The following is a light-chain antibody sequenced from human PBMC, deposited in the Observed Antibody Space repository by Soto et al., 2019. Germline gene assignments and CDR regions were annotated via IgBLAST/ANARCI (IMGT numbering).Light chain of an antibody. J-gene: IGKJ1*01. CDR3: QQYYSTPRT. V-gene: IGKV4-1*01. Sequence: DIVMTQSPDSLAVSLGERATINCKSSQSVLYSSNNKNYLAWYQQKPGQPPKLLIYWASTRESGVPDRFSGSGSGTDFTRTISSLQAEDVEVYYGQQYYSTPRTFGQGTKVEIK. CDR2: WAS. CDR1: QSVLYSSNNKNY.